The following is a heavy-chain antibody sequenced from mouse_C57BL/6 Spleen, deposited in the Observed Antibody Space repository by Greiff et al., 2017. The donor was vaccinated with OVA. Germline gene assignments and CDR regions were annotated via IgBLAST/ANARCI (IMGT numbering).Heavy chain of an antibody. CDR3: TPGYGILDDAMEN. CDR1: GFNIKDYY. Sequence: VQLQQSGAELVRPGASVKLSCTASGFNIKDYYMHWVKQRPEQGLEWIGRIDPEDGDTEYAPKFQGKATMTADTSSNTAYLQLSSLTSEDTAVYYCTPGYGILDDAMENWGQGTSVTVSS. CDR2: IDPEDGDT. D-gene: IGHD2-1*01. V-gene: IGHV14-1*01. J-gene: IGHJ4*01.